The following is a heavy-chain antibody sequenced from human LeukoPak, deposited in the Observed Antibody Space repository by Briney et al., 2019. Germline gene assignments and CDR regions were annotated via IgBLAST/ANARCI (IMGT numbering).Heavy chain of an antibody. D-gene: IGHD5-12*01. CDR3: AKDPYRASSGLVDY. CDR1: GFTFSNYA. J-gene: IGHJ4*02. V-gene: IGHV3-23*01. CDR2: ISGSGGTT. Sequence: GGSLRLSCATSGFTFSNYAVSWVRQAPGKGLEWVSSISGSGGTTYYADSVKGRFAISRDNSKNTLYLQMNSLRAEDTAVYYCAKDPYRASSGLVDYWGQGTLVTASS.